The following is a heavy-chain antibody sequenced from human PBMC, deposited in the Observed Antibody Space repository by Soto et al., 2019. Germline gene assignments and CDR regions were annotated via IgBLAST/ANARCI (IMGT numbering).Heavy chain of an antibody. V-gene: IGHV4-39*02. CDR2: IYFSGST. J-gene: IGHJ4*02. CDR1: GGTISSSRYY. Sequence: PSETMALTXTASGGTISSSRYYGSWIRQPPGKGLEWIGSIYFSGSTYYNPSLKSRVTISVDTSKNQFSLKLSSVTAADTAVYYLSREIFPEAAPLSVMDIWGQGTLVTVSS. D-gene: IGHD6-13*01. CDR3: SREIFPEAAPLSVMDI.